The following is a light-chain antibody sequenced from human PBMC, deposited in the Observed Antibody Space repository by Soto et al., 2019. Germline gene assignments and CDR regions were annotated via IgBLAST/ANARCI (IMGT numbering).Light chain of an antibody. Sequence: DIQMTQAPSSLSAAVGDSVTIPCRASPRINKYLNWYQQRSGRAPRLLIDTESSLHSGVPSRFSVSGSGSDFAVTISRLQPEDCATYFCQQSFRTPYTFGQGTKWEI. CDR1: PRINKY. CDR2: TES. V-gene: IGKV1-39*01. CDR3: QQSFRTPYT. J-gene: IGKJ2*01.